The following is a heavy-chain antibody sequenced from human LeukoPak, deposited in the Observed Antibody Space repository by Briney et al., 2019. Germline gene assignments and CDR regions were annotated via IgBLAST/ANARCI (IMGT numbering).Heavy chain of an antibody. Sequence: SETLSLTCTVSGGSISSHYWSWIRQPPGKGLEWIGYIYYSGSTNYNPSLKSQATISVDTSKNQFSLKLSSVTAADTAVYYCARGSWPYYFDYWGQGTLVTVSS. D-gene: IGHD6-13*01. J-gene: IGHJ4*02. CDR3: ARGSWPYYFDY. CDR1: GGSISSHY. CDR2: IYYSGST. V-gene: IGHV4-59*11.